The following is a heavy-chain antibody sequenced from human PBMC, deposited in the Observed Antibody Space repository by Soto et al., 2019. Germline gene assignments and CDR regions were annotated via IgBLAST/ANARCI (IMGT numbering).Heavy chain of an antibody. J-gene: IGHJ4*02. Sequence: AGSLRLSCAASGFTCSRHGMHWVRQAPGKGLEWVAVISYDGSNKYYADSVKGRFTISRDNSKNTLYLQMNSLRAEDTAVYYCAKEGVMVRGRMFDYWGQGTRVTVSS. CDR1: GFTCSRHG. CDR3: AKEGVMVRGRMFDY. D-gene: IGHD3-10*01. CDR2: ISYDGSNK. V-gene: IGHV3-30*18.